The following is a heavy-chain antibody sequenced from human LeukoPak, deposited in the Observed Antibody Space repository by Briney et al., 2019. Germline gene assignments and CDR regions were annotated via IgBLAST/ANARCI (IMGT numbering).Heavy chain of an antibody. V-gene: IGHV4-34*01. J-gene: IGHJ5*02. CDR3: AREVRYCSSGSCLGVNWFDP. D-gene: IGHD2-15*01. CDR2: INHSGST. Sequence: PSETLSLTCAVYGGSFSDYYWSWIRQPPGKGLESIGEINHSGSTNYNPSLKSRVTISVDTSKNQFSLKLSSVTAADTALYYCAREVRYCSSGSCLGVNWFDPSGPRTLVTVSS. CDR1: GGSFSDYY.